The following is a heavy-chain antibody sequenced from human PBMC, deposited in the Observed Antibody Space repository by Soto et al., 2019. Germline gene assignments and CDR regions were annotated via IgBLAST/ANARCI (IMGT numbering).Heavy chain of an antibody. Sequence: TSETLSLTCTVSGGSISSYYWSWIRQPPGKGLEWIGYIYYSGSTNYNPSLKSRVTISVDTSKNQFSLKLSSVTAADTAAYYCARLGSHGVYYFDYWGQGTLVTVSS. D-gene: IGHD1-26*01. CDR1: GGSISSYY. V-gene: IGHV4-59*08. CDR2: IYYSGST. J-gene: IGHJ4*02. CDR3: ARLGSHGVYYFDY.